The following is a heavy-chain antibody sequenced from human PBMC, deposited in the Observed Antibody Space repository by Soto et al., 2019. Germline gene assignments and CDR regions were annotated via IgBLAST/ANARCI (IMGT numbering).Heavy chain of an antibody. Sequence: GGSLRLSCAASGFPFSSYAMSWVRQAPGKGLEWVSAISGSGGSTYYADSVKGRFTISRDNSKNTLYLQMNSLRAEDTAVYYCAKDPPYYYDRGEPDYWGQGTQVTSPQ. CDR2: ISGSGGST. J-gene: IGHJ4*02. CDR1: GFPFSSYA. D-gene: IGHD3-22*01. CDR3: AKDPPYYYDRGEPDY. V-gene: IGHV3-23*01.